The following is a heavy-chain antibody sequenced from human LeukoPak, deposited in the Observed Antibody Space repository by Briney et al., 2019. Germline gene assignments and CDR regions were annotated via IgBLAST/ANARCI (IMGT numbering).Heavy chain of an antibody. CDR3: ARRPSPYSGSYFDY. D-gene: IGHD1-26*01. CDR2: IYPGDSDT. Sequence: GESLKISCKASGCSFTFYWIGWVRQMPGKGLEWMGMIYPGDSDTRYSPSFHGQVTISADKSINTAYLQWSSLKASDTAMYYCARRPSPYSGSYFDYWGQGSLVTVSS. J-gene: IGHJ4*02. CDR1: GCSFTFYW. V-gene: IGHV5-51*01.